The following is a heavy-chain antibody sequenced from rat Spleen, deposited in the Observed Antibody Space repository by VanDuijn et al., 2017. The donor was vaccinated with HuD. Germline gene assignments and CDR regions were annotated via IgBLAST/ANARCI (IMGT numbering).Heavy chain of an antibody. Sequence: EVQLVESDGGLVQPGRSLKLSCAASGFTFSDYYMAWVRQAPTKGLEWVATISYDGSSTYYRDSVKGRFTISRDNAKSTLYLQMDSLRSEDTATYYCARLGDYWGQGVMVTVSS. CDR2: ISYDGSST. V-gene: IGHV5-29*01. CDR1: GFTFSDYY. CDR3: ARLGDY. J-gene: IGHJ2*01.